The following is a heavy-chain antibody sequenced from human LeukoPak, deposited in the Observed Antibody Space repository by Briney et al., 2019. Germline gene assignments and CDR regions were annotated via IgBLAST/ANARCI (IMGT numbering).Heavy chain of an antibody. CDR3: ARRIRRGGYNVFDY. CDR2: IYYSGST. Sequence: SETLSLTCTVSGGSLSSSSYYWGWIRQPPGKGLEWIGSIYYSGSTYYNPSLKSRVTLSVDTSKNQFSLKLSSVTAADTAVYYCARRIRRGGYNVFDYWGQGTLVTVSS. V-gene: IGHV4-39*01. CDR1: GGSLSSSSYY. J-gene: IGHJ4*02. D-gene: IGHD5-24*01.